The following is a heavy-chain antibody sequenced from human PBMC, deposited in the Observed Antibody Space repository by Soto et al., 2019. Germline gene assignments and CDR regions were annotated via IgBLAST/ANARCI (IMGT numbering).Heavy chain of an antibody. CDR2: IYYSGST. Sequence: QVQLQESGPGLVKPSQTLSLTCTVSGGSISSGGYYWSWIRQHPGKGLEWIGYIYYSGSTYYNPSLKSRVTISVDTSKSQFSLKLSSVTAGVTAVDYCARVFGELFGNWFAPWGQGTLVTVSS. CDR3: ARVFGELFGNWFAP. CDR1: GGSISSGGYY. D-gene: IGHD3-10*01. J-gene: IGHJ5*02. V-gene: IGHV4-31*03.